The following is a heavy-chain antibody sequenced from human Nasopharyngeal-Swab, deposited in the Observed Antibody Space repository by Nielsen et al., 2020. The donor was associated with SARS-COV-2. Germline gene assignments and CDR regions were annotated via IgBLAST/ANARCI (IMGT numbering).Heavy chain of an antibody. V-gene: IGHV3-23*01. CDR3: AKALTPYVWGSYRYMDY. Sequence: IRQRPGKGLEWVSAISASGGSTYYADSVKGRFTISRDYSKTTLYLQMNSLRAEDTAVYYCAKALTPYVWGSYRYMDYWGQGTLVTVSS. J-gene: IGHJ4*02. CDR2: ISASGGST. D-gene: IGHD3-16*02.